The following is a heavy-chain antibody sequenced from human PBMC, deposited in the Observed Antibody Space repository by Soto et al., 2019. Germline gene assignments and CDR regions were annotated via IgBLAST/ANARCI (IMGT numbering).Heavy chain of an antibody. CDR3: ARPEWLSSGWYIATPGGDY. J-gene: IGHJ4*02. CDR2: ISAYNGNT. D-gene: IGHD6-19*01. V-gene: IGHV1-18*01. Sequence: QVQLVQSGAEVKKPGASVKVSCKASGYTFTSYGISWVRQAPGQGLEWMGWISAYNGNTNYAQKLQGRVTMTTDTATSTAYMELRSLRSDDTAVYYCARPEWLSSGWYIATPGGDYWGQGTLVTVSS. CDR1: GYTFTSYG.